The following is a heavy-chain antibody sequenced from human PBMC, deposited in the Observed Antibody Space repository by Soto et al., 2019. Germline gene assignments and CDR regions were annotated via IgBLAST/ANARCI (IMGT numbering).Heavy chain of an antibody. CDR2: LKFDGTGI. V-gene: IGHV3-7*01. Sequence: EVQLVESGGKLVQPGGSLRISCVASGIPFSVYWMSWVRQAPGEGLEWVARLKFDGTGIQYADSVKGRFTISRDNAENSLYLQMNSLRAEDTAVYYCARDSGYGSVDSVSHYFDYWGQGTLFAVTS. D-gene: IGHD3-10*01. J-gene: IGHJ4*02. CDR3: ARDSGYGSVDSVSHYFDY. CDR1: GIPFSVYW.